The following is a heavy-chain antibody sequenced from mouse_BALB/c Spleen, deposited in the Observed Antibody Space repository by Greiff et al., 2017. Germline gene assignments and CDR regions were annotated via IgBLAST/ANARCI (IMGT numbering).Heavy chain of an antibody. D-gene: IGHD1-2*01. CDR2: IYPGDGDT. Sequence: VKLMESGAELVRPGSSVKISCKASGYAFSSYWMNWVKQRPGQGLEWIGQIYPGDGDTNYNGKFKGKATLTADKSSSTAYMQLSSLTSEDSAVYFCARSAPAWFAYWGQGTLVTVSA. CDR1: GYAFSSYW. CDR3: ARSAPAWFAY. J-gene: IGHJ3*01. V-gene: IGHV1-80*01.